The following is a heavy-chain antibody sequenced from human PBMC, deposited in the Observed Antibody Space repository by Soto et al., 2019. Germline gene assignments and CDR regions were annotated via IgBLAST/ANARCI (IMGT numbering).Heavy chain of an antibody. CDR1: GITFSSYS. V-gene: IGHV3-21*04. CDR3: VRDLSGSWPPDYFDT. J-gene: IGHJ5*02. Sequence: PGGSLRLSCAASGITFSSYSMNWVRQAPGKGLEWVSSISSRSSSIYYTDSVRGRFTISRDNAKNSLYLHMNSLRAEDTAVYYCVRDLSGSWPPDYFDTWGQGTWVTAS. D-gene: IGHD6-13*01. CDR2: ISSRSSSI.